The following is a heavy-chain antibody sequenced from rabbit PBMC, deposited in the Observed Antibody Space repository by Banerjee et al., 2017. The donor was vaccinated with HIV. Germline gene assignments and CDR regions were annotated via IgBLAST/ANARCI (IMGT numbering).Heavy chain of an antibody. CDR3: ARDTSSSFSSYGMDL. CDR1: GSSFGFGSS. Sequence: QEQLVESGGGLVQPEGPLKLTCKALGSSFGFGSSICWVRRAPGKGLEWIACVEVGSSDFTYYASWAKGRFTISKTSSTTGTLQVTRLTAADTATYFCARDTSSSFSSYGMDLWGQGTLVTVS. V-gene: IGHV1S45*01. J-gene: IGHJ6*01. D-gene: IGHD1-1*01. CDR2: VEVGSSDFT.